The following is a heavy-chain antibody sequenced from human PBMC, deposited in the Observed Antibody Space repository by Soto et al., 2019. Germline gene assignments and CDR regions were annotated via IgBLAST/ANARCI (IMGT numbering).Heavy chain of an antibody. CDR3: ARDSGINFLDY. CDR2: ISYDGVNK. J-gene: IGHJ4*02. Sequence: GGSLRLSCAASGFTFSSYAMHWVRQAPGKGLEWVAIISYDGVNKNYADSVRGRFTISRDNSKNTLYLQMNSLRAEDTAVYYCARDSGINFLDYWGQGTLVTVSS. V-gene: IGHV3-30-3*01. CDR1: GFTFSSYA. D-gene: IGHD1-26*01.